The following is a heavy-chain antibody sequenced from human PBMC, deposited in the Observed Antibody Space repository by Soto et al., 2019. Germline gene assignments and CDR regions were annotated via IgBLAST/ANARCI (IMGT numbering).Heavy chain of an antibody. J-gene: IGHJ4*02. CDR3: GRDSPPVDY. Sequence: QVQLVQSGAEVKKPGASVKVSCKASGYTFTNYGISWVRQAPGQGLEWMGWISAYNGTTNYSQKLQGRGTMTTDTSTSTAYLELRSPRSDDTAGYYCGRDSPPVDYWGQGTLFTVSS. CDR1: GYTFTNYG. V-gene: IGHV1-18*01. CDR2: ISAYNGTT.